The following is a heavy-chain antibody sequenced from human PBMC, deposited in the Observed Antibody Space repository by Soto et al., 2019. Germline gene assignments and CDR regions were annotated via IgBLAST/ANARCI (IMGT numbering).Heavy chain of an antibody. CDR2: INHSGST. D-gene: IGHD3-9*01. CDR3: ARNADYDILTGYYGMDV. CDR1: GGSFSGYY. Sequence: SETLSLTCAVYGGSFSGYYWSWIRQPPGKGLEWIGEINHSGSTNYNPSLKSRVTISVDTSKNQFSLELSSVTAADTAVYYCARNADYDILTGYYGMDVWGQGTTVTVSS. V-gene: IGHV4-34*01. J-gene: IGHJ6*02.